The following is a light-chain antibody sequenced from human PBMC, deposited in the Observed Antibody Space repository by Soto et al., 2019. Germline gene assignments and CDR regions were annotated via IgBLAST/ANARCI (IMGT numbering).Light chain of an antibody. V-gene: IGKV3-20*01. CDR1: QSVSNNY. CDR3: QQYGSSPPYT. Sequence: EVVLTQSPGTLSLSPGERATLSCRASQSVSNNYLAWYQQKPGQAPKLLIFGSSDRATDIPDRFSGSGSGTDFPLTISSLEPEDFAVYYCQQYGSSPPYTFGQGTKLEIK. CDR2: GSS. J-gene: IGKJ2*01.